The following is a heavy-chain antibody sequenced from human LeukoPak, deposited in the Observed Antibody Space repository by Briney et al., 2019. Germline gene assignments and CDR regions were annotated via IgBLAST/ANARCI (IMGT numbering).Heavy chain of an antibody. CDR1: GYTFTGYY. CDR3: ARVWEVVPAAIPGHYYYYYMDV. Sequence: ASVKVSCKASGYTFTGYYMHWVRQAPGQGLEWMGWINPNSGGTNYAQKFQGRVTMTRDTSISTAYMELSSLRSEDTAVYYCARVWEVVPAAIPGHYYYYYMDVWGKGTTVTVSS. V-gene: IGHV1-2*02. CDR2: INPNSGGT. J-gene: IGHJ6*03. D-gene: IGHD2-2*02.